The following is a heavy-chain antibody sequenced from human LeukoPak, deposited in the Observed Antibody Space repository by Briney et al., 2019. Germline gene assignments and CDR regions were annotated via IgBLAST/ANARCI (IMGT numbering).Heavy chain of an antibody. D-gene: IGHD3-3*01. J-gene: IGHJ4*02. CDR2: ISSSGSTI. CDR1: GFTFSDYY. V-gene: IGHV3-11*04. CDR3: ARAGAGFLEWLSGPLDY. Sequence: GGSLRLSCAASGFTFSDYYMSWLRQAPGKGLEWVSYISSSGSTIYYADSVKGRFTSSRDNANNSLYLQMNSLRAEDTAVYYCARAGAGFLEWLSGPLDYWGQGTLVTVSS.